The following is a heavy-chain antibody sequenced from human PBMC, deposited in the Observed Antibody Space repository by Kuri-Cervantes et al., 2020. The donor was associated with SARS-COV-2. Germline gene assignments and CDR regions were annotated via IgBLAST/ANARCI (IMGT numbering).Heavy chain of an antibody. V-gene: IGHV3-48*02. J-gene: IGHJ6*02. Sequence: GESLKISCAASGFTFSSYSMNWVRQAPGKRLEWVSYISSSSSTTYYADSVKGRFTISRDNAKNSLYLQMNSPRDEDTAVYYCARQYYDILTGYYLYGMDVWGQGTTVTVSS. CDR3: ARQYYDILTGYYLYGMDV. CDR2: ISSSSSTT. CDR1: GFTFSSYS. D-gene: IGHD3-9*01.